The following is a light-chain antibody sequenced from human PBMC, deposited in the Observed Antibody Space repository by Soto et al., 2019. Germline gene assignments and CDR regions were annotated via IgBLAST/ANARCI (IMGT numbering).Light chain of an antibody. V-gene: IGLV2-14*01. CDR3: SSYTSSSTPYV. J-gene: IGLJ1*01. CDR1: SSDVGGYNY. Sequence: QSALTQPASVSGSPGQSITISCTGTSSDVGGYNYVSWYQQHPGKAAKLMIYEVSNRPSGVSNRFSASKSGNTASLTISGLQAEDEADYYCSSYTSSSTPYVFGTGTKLTVL. CDR2: EVS.